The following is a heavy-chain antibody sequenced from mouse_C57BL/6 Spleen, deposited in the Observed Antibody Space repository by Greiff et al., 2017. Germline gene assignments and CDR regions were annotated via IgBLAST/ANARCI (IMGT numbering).Heavy chain of an antibody. D-gene: IGHD2-2*01. J-gene: IGHJ2*01. V-gene: IGHV1-82*01. Sequence: QVQLQQSGPELVKPGASVKISCKASGYAFSSSWMNWVKQRPGKGLEWIGRIYPGDGDTNYNGKFKGKATLTADNSSSTAYMQLSSLTSEDSAVYFCAIYYGYVLDYWGQGTTLTVSS. CDR2: IYPGDGDT. CDR3: AIYYGYVLDY. CDR1: GYAFSSSW.